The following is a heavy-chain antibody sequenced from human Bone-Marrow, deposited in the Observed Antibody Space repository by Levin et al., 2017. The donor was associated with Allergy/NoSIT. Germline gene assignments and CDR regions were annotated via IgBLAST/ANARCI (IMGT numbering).Heavy chain of an antibody. CDR2: INHNANT. V-gene: IGHV4-34*01. CDR1: GGSFSDYY. J-gene: IGHJ4*02. D-gene: IGHD3-22*01. CDR3: ARGFGYLDTLSQSYYVDQ. Sequence: SETLSLTCAVHGGSFSDYYWSWIRQSPGKGLEWIGEINHNANTTYNPSLKSRVTISLDTSKNEFSLRLKSVTAADTAVFFCARGFGYLDTLSQSYYVDQWGQGTLVTVSS.